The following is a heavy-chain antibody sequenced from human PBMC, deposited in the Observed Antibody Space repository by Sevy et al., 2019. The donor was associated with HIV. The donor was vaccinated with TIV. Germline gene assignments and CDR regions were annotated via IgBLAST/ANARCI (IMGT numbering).Heavy chain of an antibody. D-gene: IGHD3-3*01. CDR2: INHREVT. Sequence: SETLPLTCTVYSGSFSDFYWNWIRQSPGKGLEWSGEINHREVTNYNPSLKSRVTISADASNRQFSLKLTSVTAADTAVYYCVRFDTKIKIFGVPRGAYWGPGTLVTVSS. J-gene: IGHJ4*02. V-gene: IGHV4-34*01. CDR3: VRFDTKIKIFGVPRGAY. CDR1: SGSFSDFY.